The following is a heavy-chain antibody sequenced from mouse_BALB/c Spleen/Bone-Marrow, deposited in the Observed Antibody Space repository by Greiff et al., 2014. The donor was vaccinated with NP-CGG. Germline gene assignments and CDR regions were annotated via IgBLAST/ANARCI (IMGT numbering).Heavy chain of an antibody. J-gene: IGHJ2*01. CDR2: IDPSDSET. V-gene: IGHV1S126*01. Sequence: VKLQESGPQLVRPGASVKISCKASGYSFTSYWMHWVKQRPGQGLEWIGMIDPSDSETRLNQKFKDKATLTVDKSSSTAYMQLSSPTSEDSAVYYCARGDDGYYGDYWGQGTTLTVSS. D-gene: IGHD2-3*01. CDR1: GYSFTSYW. CDR3: ARGDDGYYGDY.